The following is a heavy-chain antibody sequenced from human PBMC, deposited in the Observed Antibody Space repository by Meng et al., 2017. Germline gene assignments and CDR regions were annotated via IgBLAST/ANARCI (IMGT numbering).Heavy chain of an antibody. Sequence: GGSLRLSCAASGFTFDDYAMHWVRQAPGKGLEWVSGISWNSGSIGYADSVKGRFTISRDNAKNSLYLQMNSLRAEDTAVYYCARDSMKNAFDIWGQGTMVTVSS. CDR3: ARDSMKNAFDI. J-gene: IGHJ3*02. V-gene: IGHV3-9*01. CDR2: ISWNSGSI. CDR1: GFTFDDYA.